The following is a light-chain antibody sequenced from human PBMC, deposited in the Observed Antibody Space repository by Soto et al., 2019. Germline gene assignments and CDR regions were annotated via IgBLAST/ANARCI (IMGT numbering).Light chain of an antibody. CDR1: SSNIGAGYD. CDR2: GNS. V-gene: IGLV1-40*01. Sequence: QSVLTQPPSESGAPGQRVTISCTGSSSNIGAGYDVHWYQQLPGTAPKLLIYGNSNRPSGVPDRFSGAKSGTSASLAITGGQAEEEADYYCQSYDSSLSGVVFGGGTKLTVL. J-gene: IGLJ2*01. CDR3: QSYDSSLSGVV.